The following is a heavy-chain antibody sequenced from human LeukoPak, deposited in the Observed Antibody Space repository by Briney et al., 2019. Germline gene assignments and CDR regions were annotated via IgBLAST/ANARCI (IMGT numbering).Heavy chain of an antibody. D-gene: IGHD6-19*01. CDR1: GFTFSSNG. Sequence: GGSLRLSCAASGFTFSSNGMHWVRQAPGKGLEWVAIVWYDGSKAYYAESVKGRFTISRDNSKNTVDLQMNSLRVEDTARYYCARDEQCELWEWGQGTLVTVSS. CDR3: ARDEQCELWE. J-gene: IGHJ4*02. V-gene: IGHV3-33*01. CDR2: VWYDGSKA.